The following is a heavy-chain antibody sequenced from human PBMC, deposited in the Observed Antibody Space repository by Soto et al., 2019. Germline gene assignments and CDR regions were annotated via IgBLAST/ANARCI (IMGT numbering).Heavy chain of an antibody. CDR1: GFTFSSYA. D-gene: IGHD6-13*01. CDR3: ARDAEIAAAGRGRMDV. V-gene: IGHV3-30-3*01. Sequence: QVQLVESGGGVVQPGRSLRLSCAASGFTFSSYAMHWVRQAPGKGLEWVAVISYDGSNKYYADSVKGRFTISRDNSKKPLYLQMNSLRAEDTAVYYCARDAEIAAAGRGRMDVWGQGTTVTVSS. CDR2: ISYDGSNK. J-gene: IGHJ6*02.